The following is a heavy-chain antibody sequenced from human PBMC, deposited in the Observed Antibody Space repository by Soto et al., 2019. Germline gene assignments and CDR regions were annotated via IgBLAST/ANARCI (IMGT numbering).Heavy chain of an antibody. Sequence: ASVKVSCKASGYTFTSYYMHWVRQAPGQGLEWMGIINPSGGSTSYAQKFQGRVTMTRDTSTSTVYMELSSLRSEDTAVYYCAKLLLDSSASGRKDYFDSWGQGTQVTVSS. CDR1: GYTFTSYY. CDR3: AKLLLDSSASGRKDYFDS. D-gene: IGHD6-6*01. V-gene: IGHV1-46*01. J-gene: IGHJ4*02. CDR2: INPSGGST.